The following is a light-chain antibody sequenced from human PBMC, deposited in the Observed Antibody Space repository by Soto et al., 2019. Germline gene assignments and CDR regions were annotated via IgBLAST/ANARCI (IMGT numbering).Light chain of an antibody. J-gene: IGKJ1*01. V-gene: IGKV3-15*01. CDR3: QQYNNWRRT. CDR2: GAS. Sequence: ETVMTQSPGTLSVSPGESATLSCRAGQTAVNSLAWYQQKPGQAPRLLIYGASSRATGIPATFSGSGSETQFTLTISSLQSEDFAVYYCQQYNNWRRTFGQGTKVDIK. CDR1: QTAVNS.